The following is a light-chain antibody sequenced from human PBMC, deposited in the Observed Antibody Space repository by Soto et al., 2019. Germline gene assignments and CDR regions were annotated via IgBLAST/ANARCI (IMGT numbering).Light chain of an antibody. CDR1: QSVSSK. CDR3: QQRNTWPPIT. Sequence: EIVMTQSPATLSVSPGERATLSCRASQSVSSKLAWYQQKPGQAPRLLIYGASTRATGIPARFSGSGSGTEFTLTISSLQSEDFALYYCQQRNTWPPITFGQGTRLEIK. V-gene: IGKV3-15*01. J-gene: IGKJ5*01. CDR2: GAS.